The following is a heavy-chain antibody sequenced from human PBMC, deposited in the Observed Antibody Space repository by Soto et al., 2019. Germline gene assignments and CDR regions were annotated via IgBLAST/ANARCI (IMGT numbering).Heavy chain of an antibody. V-gene: IGHV3-23*01. CDR2: ISGSGGST. CDR1: GFTFSSYA. CDR3: GCPDIVVVPAAILGDY. J-gene: IGHJ4*02. D-gene: IGHD2-2*02. Sequence: EVQLLESGGGLVQPGGSLRLSCAASGFTFSSYAMSWVRQAPGKGLEWVSAISGSGGSTYYADSVKGRFTISRDNSKNTLYLQMNSLRAEDTAVYYCGCPDIVVVPAAILGDYWGQGTLVTVSS.